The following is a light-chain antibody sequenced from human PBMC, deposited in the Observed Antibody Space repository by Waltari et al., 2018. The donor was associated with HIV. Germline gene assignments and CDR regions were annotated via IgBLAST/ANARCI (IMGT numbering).Light chain of an antibody. CDR1: SSDVSGYKY. J-gene: IGLJ1*01. CDR3: SSSAGSYIPYV. CDR2: DVS. Sequence: QSALNQPRSGSGSPGQSVTISCTGTSSDVSGYKYVSWYQQHSGKAPTFLLYDVSNRPPGVPSRFSGSKLGNTASLPIFALQAEDEAYYYCSSSAGSYIPYVCGTGSKVSFL. V-gene: IGLV2-11*01.